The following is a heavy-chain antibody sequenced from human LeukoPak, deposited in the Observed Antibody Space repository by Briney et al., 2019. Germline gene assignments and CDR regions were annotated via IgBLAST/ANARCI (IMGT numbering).Heavy chain of an antibody. Sequence: ASVKVSCKASGYTFTSYDINWVRQATGQGLEWMGWMNPNSGNTGYAQKFQGRVTMTRNTFISTAYMELSSLRSEDTAVYYCARAGGSSSWKGIYYYYYMDVWGKGTTVTVSS. CDR1: GYTFTSYD. D-gene: IGHD6-13*01. V-gene: IGHV1-8*01. CDR2: MNPNSGNT. CDR3: ARAGGSSSWKGIYYYYYMDV. J-gene: IGHJ6*03.